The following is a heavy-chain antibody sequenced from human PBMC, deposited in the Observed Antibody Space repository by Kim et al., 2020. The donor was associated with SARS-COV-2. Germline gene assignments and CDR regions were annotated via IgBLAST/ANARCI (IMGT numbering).Heavy chain of an antibody. CDR2: RT. V-gene: IGHV3-74*01. J-gene: IGHJ3*02. Sequence: RTNYAESGKGRFTISRDNAKNTLYLQMSSLGAEDTAMYYCARDLTGAFDIWGQGTMVTVSS. CDR3: ARDLTGAFDI.